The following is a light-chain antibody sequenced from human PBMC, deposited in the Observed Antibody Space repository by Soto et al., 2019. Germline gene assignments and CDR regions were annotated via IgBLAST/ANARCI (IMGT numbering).Light chain of an antibody. CDR2: AAS. J-gene: IGKJ3*01. CDR1: QGISSY. V-gene: IGKV1-9*01. CDR3: QQLNTYPFT. Sequence: DIPLTQSPSFLSASVGDRVTITCRASQGISSYLAWYQQKPGKAPNLLIYAASTLQGGVPSRFSGSGSGTEFTLTISSLQPEDFATYYCQQLNTYPFTFGPGTKVDFK.